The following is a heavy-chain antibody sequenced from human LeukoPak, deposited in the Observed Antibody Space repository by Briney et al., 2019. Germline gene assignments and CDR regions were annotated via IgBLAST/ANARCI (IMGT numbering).Heavy chain of an antibody. V-gene: IGHV3-49*03. CDR1: GFTVSSNY. D-gene: IGHD6-6*01. J-gene: IGHJ3*02. CDR3: TRERSSSPDAFDI. CDR2: IRSKAYGGTT. Sequence: GGSLRLSCAASGFTVSSNYMSWFRQAPGKGLEWVGFIRSKAYGGTTEYAASVKGRFTISRDDSKSIAYLQMNSLKTEDTAVYYCTRERSSSPDAFDIWGKGTMVTVSS.